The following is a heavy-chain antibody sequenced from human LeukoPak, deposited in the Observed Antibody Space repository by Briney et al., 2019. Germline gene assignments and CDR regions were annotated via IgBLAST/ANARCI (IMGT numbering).Heavy chain of an antibody. CDR1: GFTFDDYG. D-gene: IGHD3-10*01. V-gene: IGHV3-11*01. CDR2: ISSSGSTI. J-gene: IGHJ4*02. Sequence: GGSLRLSCAASGFTFDDYGMSWVRQAPGKGLEWVSYISSSGSTIYYADSVKGRFTISRDNAKNSLYLQMNSLRAEDTAVYYCASYGITMGSLDYWGQGTLVTVSS. CDR3: ASYGITMGSLDY.